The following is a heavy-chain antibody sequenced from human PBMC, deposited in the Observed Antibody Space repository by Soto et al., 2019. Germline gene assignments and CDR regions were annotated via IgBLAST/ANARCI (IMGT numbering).Heavy chain of an antibody. CDR1: GSRFSNYV. Sequence: ASVKVSCKVSGSRFSNYVISCVRQAPGHVLEWLGRIIPIFNSTKYAQNFQGRVTITADKSTSTASLELSSLRSDDTAVYYCAREGRGKKAGYNGLVSLGYWGQGTLVTVSS. CDR3: AREGRGKKAGYNGLVSLGY. J-gene: IGHJ4*02. CDR2: IIPIFNST. D-gene: IGHD2-2*02. V-gene: IGHV1-69*06.